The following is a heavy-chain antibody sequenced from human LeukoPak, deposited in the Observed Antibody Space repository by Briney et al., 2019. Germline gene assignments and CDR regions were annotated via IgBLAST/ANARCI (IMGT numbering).Heavy chain of an antibody. J-gene: IGHJ5*02. Sequence: PSETLSLTCTVSGGSISSSSYYWGWIRQPPGKGLEWIGSIYYSGSTYYNPSLKSRVTISVDTSKNQFSLKLSSVTAADTAVYYCARDPGWFDPWGQGTLVTVSS. CDR3: ARDPGWFDP. CDR2: IYYSGST. D-gene: IGHD3-10*01. V-gene: IGHV4-39*07. CDR1: GGSISSSSYY.